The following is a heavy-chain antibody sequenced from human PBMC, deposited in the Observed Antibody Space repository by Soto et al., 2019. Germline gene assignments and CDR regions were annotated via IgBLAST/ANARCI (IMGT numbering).Heavy chain of an antibody. CDR2: INIDGSST. Sequence: EVQLVESGGGLVQPGGSLRLSCAASGFTFNTYWMHWVRQAPGKGLVWVSYINIDGSSTNYADSVRGRFTISRDNAKNTLFLQMNSLRAEDTAVYYCARVVPMSDLYIWCQGTMVTVSS. J-gene: IGHJ3*02. D-gene: IGHD2-21*01. CDR1: GFTFNTYW. V-gene: IGHV3-74*01. CDR3: ARVVPMSDLYI.